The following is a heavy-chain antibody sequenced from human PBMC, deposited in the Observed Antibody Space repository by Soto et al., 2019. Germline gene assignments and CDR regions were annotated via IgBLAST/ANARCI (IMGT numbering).Heavy chain of an antibody. D-gene: IGHD2-15*01. V-gene: IGHV3-30*18. Sequence: QVQLVESGGGVVQPGRSLRLSCAASGITFSSYGMHWGRQAPGKGLELVAVISYDGSSKNYADSVRGRFTISRDNSKYTLFLQLIILRAEVTAVYFCAEGHFCSGASCYFNPSDYWGQGTLVTV. J-gene: IGHJ4*02. CDR2: ISYDGSSK. CDR1: GITFSSYG. CDR3: AEGHFCSGASCYFNPSDY.